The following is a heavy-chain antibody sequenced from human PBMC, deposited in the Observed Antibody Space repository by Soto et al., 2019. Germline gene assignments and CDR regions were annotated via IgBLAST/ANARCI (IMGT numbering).Heavy chain of an antibody. D-gene: IGHD3-22*01. V-gene: IGHV4-59*01. CDR2: VHYSGST. Sequence: SETLSLTCTVSGASISSSYWSWIRQSPGKGLEWIGYVHYSGSTNYNPSLKSRVTISVDTSKNQFSLKLSSVTAADTAVYYCARGYYDSSGQSNTFDIWGQGTMVTVSS. CDR3: ARGYYDSSGQSNTFDI. J-gene: IGHJ3*02. CDR1: GASISSSY.